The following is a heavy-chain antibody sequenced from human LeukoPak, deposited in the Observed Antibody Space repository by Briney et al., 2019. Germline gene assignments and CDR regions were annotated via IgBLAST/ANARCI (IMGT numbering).Heavy chain of an antibody. CDR1: GGSISSYY. J-gene: IGHJ4*02. D-gene: IGHD2-21*02. V-gene: IGHV4-59*01. CDR3: ARALSVTAMGD. CDR2: IYYSGST. Sequence: SETLSLTCTVSGGSISSYYWSWIRQPPGKGLEWIGYIYYSGSTNYNPSLKSRVTISVDTSKNQFSLKLSSVTAADTAVYYCARALSVTAMGDWGQGTLVTVSS.